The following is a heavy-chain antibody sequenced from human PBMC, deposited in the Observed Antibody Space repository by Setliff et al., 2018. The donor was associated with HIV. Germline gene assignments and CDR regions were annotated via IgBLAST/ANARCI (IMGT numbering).Heavy chain of an antibody. J-gene: IGHJ4*02. Sequence: PGESLMISCTASGFTFSTSSMNWVRQAPGKGLEWISYTSSRSNTVHYADSVQGRFTISRDNAKNSLYLQMNSLRVEDTAIYYCAKGLVDYYDGSAYDYWGQGTLVTVSS. CDR1: GFTFSTSS. CDR2: TSSRSNTV. CDR3: AKGLVDYYDGSAYDY. D-gene: IGHD3-22*01. V-gene: IGHV3-48*04.